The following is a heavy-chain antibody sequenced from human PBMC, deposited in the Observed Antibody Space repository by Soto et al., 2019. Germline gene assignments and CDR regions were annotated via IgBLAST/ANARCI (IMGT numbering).Heavy chain of an antibody. Sequence: EVQLLESGGGLVQPGGSLRLSCAASGFTFSSYAMNWLRQAPGKGLEWVSTISGSGGSTYYAHTSTYYADSVKGWFTISSDNSNNTLYLQMNSLRAEDTAVYYCAKVGGTSHPPIPVDYWGQGSLLTVSS. CDR1: GFTFSSYA. J-gene: IGHJ4*02. V-gene: IGHV3-23*01. CDR3: AKVGGTSHPPIPVDY. D-gene: IGHD2-2*02. CDR2: ISGSGGSTYYAHTST.